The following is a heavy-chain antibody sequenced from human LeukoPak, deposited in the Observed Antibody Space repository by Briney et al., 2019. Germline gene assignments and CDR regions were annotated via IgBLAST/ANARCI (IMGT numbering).Heavy chain of an antibody. CDR3: TRKGSQWDFLVDY. D-gene: IGHD2/OR15-2a*01. J-gene: IGHJ4*01. Sequence: PGGSLRLSCAASGFTVSDYSMNWVRQAPGEGLEWVSSISSRSLYIHYADSVKGRFTISRDNVKNSLYLQMDSLTAEDTAVYYCTRKGSQWDFLVDYWGQEPGSPSPQ. CDR2: ISSRSLYI. CDR1: GFTVSDYS. V-gene: IGHV3-21*01.